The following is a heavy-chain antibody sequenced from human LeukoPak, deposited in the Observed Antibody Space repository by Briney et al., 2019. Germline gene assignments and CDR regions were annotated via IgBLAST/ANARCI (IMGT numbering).Heavy chain of an antibody. V-gene: IGHV4-34*01. CDR1: GGSFSGYY. D-gene: IGHD3-10*01. J-gene: IGHJ4*02. CDR2: INRSGST. CDR3: ARAPMVRGRTAADY. Sequence: SETLSLTCAVYGGSFSGYYWSWIRQPPGKGLEWIGEINRSGSTNYNPSLKSRVTISVDTSKNQFSLKLSSVTAADTAVYYCARAPMVRGRTAADYWGQGTLVTVSS.